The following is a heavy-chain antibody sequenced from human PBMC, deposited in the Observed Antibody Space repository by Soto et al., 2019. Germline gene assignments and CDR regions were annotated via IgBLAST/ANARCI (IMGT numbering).Heavy chain of an antibody. V-gene: IGHV3-33*01. D-gene: IGHD4-17*01. J-gene: IGHJ2*01. CDR1: GFTFSSYG. CDR2: IWYDGSNK. Sequence: QVQLVESGGGVVQPGRSLRLSCAASGFTFSSYGMHWVRQAPGKGLEWVAVIWYDGSNKYYADSVKGRFTISRDNSKNTLYLQRNSLRDEYTAVYYCARSPPIPYGDYFSYAAYWYFDLWGRGTLVTVSS. CDR3: ARSPPIPYGDYFSYAAYWYFDL.